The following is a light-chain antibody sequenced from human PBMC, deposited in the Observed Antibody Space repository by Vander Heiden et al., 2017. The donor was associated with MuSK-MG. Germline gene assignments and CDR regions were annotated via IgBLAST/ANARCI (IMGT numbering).Light chain of an antibody. Sequence: DNVMTQSPDSLAVSLGERATINCKSSQSVLYSSNNKNYLAWYQQKPGQPPKLLIYWASTRESGVPDRFSGSGSGTDFTLTISSLQAEDVAVYYCQQDDSTPLTFGGGTKVEIK. J-gene: IGKJ4*01. CDR2: WAS. CDR1: QSVLYSSNNKNY. V-gene: IGKV4-1*01. CDR3: QQDDSTPLT.